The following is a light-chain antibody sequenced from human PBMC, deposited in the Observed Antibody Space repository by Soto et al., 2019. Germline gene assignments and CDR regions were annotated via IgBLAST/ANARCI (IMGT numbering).Light chain of an antibody. CDR3: SSYTSSSTRV. J-gene: IGLJ1*01. V-gene: IGLV2-14*03. Sequence: QSVLTQPASGSGSPGQSSTISCTGTSSDVGGYNYVSWYQQYPGKAPKVVIYDVDNRPSGVSHRFSGSKSGNTASLTISGLQAEDEADYYCSSYTSSSTRVFGTGTKVTVL. CDR1: SSDVGGYNY. CDR2: DVD.